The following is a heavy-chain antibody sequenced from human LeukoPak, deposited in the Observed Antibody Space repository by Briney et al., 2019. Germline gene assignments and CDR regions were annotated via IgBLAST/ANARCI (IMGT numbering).Heavy chain of an antibody. D-gene: IGHD3-22*01. CDR2: INPNSGGT. CDR3: ARDWCYDSSGTNAFDI. V-gene: IGHV1-2*02. J-gene: IGHJ3*02. Sequence: ASVKVSFKASGYTFTGYYMHWVRQAPGQGLEWMGWINPNSGGTNYAQKFQGRVTMTRDTSISTAYMELSRLRSDDTAVYYCARDWCYDSSGTNAFDIWGQGTMVTVSS. CDR1: GYTFTGYY.